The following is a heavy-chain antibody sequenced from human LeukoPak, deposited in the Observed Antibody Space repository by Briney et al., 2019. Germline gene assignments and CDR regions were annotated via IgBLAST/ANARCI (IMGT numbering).Heavy chain of an antibody. CDR2: ISSSGSTI. D-gene: IGHD1-26*01. CDR3: ARAGGSYYPDFDY. V-gene: IGHV3-11*01. J-gene: IGHJ4*02. Sequence: PGGSLRLSCAASGFTFNDYYMSWIRQAPVKGLEWVSYISSSGSTIYYADSVKGRFTISRDNAKNSLYLQMNSLRAEDTAVYYCARAGGSYYPDFDYWGQGTLVTVSS. CDR1: GFTFNDYY.